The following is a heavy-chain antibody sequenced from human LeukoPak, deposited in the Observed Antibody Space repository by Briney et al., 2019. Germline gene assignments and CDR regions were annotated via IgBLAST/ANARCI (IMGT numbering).Heavy chain of an antibody. Sequence: ASVKVSCKASGYTFTSYAMHWVRQAPGQRLEWMGWINAGNGNTKYSQKFQGRVTITRDTSASTAYMELSSLRSEDTAVYYCARELRYSSSWYYLDYWGQGTLVTVSP. J-gene: IGHJ4*02. CDR3: ARELRYSSSWYYLDY. CDR2: INAGNGNT. D-gene: IGHD6-13*01. V-gene: IGHV1-3*01. CDR1: GYTFTSYA.